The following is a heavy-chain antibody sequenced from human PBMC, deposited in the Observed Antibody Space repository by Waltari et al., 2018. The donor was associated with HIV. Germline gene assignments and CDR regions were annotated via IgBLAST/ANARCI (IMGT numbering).Heavy chain of an antibody. CDR2: ITSSSSTI. Sequence: EVQLVASGGDLVQPGGSLRLSCAVSGLLFNTYSMNWVRQAPGKGLEWISYITSSSSTIYYADSVKGRFTISRDNAKNSLYLQMNSLRAEDTAVYYCARLMVVAGTPYYGLDVWGQGTTVTVSS. J-gene: IGHJ6*02. D-gene: IGHD2-15*01. CDR3: ARLMVVAGTPYYGLDV. V-gene: IGHV3-48*01. CDR1: GLLFNTYS.